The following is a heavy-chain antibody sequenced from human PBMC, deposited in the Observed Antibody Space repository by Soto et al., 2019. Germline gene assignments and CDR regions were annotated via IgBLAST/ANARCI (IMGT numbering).Heavy chain of an antibody. J-gene: IGHJ1*01. CDR2: IIPILCIA. CDR3: ARDSIAVAGEYFQH. V-gene: IGHV1-69*04. D-gene: IGHD6-19*01. CDR1: GGTFSSYT. Sequence: ASVKVSCKASGGTFSSYTISWVRQAPGQGLEWMGRIIPILCIANYAQKFQGRVTITADKSTSTAYMELSSLRSEDTAVYYCARDSIAVAGEYFQHWGQGTLVTVSS.